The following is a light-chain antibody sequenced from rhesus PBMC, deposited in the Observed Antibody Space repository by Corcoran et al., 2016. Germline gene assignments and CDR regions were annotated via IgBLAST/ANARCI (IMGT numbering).Light chain of an antibody. CDR2: KAS. J-gene: IGKJ1*01. V-gene: IGKV1-74*01. CDR1: EKVKNY. CDR3: QHNYGTPWT. Sequence: DIQMTQSPSSLSASVGDRVTITCRTSEKVKNYLNWYQQKPVKAHKLLIYKASTLQSGVPSRFSGSGSGTDYTFTISSLQSEDVATYYCQHNYGTPWTFGQGTKVEIK.